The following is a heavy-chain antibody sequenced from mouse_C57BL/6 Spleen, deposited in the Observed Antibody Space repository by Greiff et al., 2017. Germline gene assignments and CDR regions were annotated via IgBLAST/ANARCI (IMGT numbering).Heavy chain of an antibody. V-gene: IGHV5-17*01. D-gene: IGHD2-4*01. Sequence: EVKLMESGGGLVKPGGSLKLSCAASGFTFSDYGMHWVRQAPEKGLEWVAYISSGSSTIYYTDTVKGRFTISRDNAKNTLFLQMTSLRSEDTAMYYCACDYPFAYWGQGTLVTVSA. CDR3: ACDYPFAY. CDR2: ISSGSSTI. J-gene: IGHJ3*01. CDR1: GFTFSDYG.